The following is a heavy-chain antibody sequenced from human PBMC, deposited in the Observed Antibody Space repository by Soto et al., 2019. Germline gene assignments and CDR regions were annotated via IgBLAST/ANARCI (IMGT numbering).Heavy chain of an antibody. V-gene: IGHV6-1*01. D-gene: IGHD3-16*01. CDR1: GHSLPSNNAA. CDR3: GRDWGRYGHSLLYFVC. Sequence: SQTLSLTCAISGHSLPSNNAASNWIRQSPSRGLEWQSMPYSRSKWYNDYAVSVKSRINISPDTSKNQFSLQLNNVTLAHTPVYYCGRDWGRYGHSLLYFVCGGEG. CDR2: PYSRSKWYN. J-gene: IGHJ4*02.